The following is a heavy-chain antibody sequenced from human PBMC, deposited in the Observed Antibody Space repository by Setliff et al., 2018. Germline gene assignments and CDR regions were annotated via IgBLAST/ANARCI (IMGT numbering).Heavy chain of an antibody. Sequence: SVKVSCKASGGTFSSYAISWVRQAPGQGLEWMGGIIPILGIANYAQKFQGRVTITADKSTSTAYMELSSLRSEDTAVYYCARDYDILTGLDYWGQGTLVTVSS. CDR1: GGTFSSYA. CDR2: IIPILGIA. V-gene: IGHV1-69*10. J-gene: IGHJ4*02. CDR3: ARDYDILTGLDY. D-gene: IGHD3-9*01.